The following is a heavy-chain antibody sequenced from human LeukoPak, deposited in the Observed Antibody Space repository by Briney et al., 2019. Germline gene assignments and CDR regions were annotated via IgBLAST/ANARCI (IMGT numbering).Heavy chain of an antibody. Sequence: GESLKISCKGSGYSFTDYWIGWVRQMPGKGLEWMGNIYPGDSDTRYSSSFQGQVTISADKSINTAHLQWSSLKASDTAMYYCARGAAGTTPDYYYFGLDVWGQGTTVRVSS. V-gene: IGHV5-51*01. D-gene: IGHD1-7*01. CDR2: IYPGDSDT. CDR3: ARGAAGTTPDYYYFGLDV. CDR1: GYSFTDYW. J-gene: IGHJ6*02.